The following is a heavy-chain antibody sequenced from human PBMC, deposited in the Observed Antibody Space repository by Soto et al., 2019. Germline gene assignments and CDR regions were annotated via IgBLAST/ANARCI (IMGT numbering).Heavy chain of an antibody. Sequence: GFLSLSGAAAGLNLSSYSMNWVRQAPGKGLEWVSSISSSSSYLYYADSVKGRFTISRDNAKNSLYLQMNSLRAEDTAVYYCARTPGGWGQGTMVTVSS. J-gene: IGHJ3*01. V-gene: IGHV3-21*01. CDR3: ARTPGG. CDR1: GLNLSSYS. CDR2: ISSSSSYL. D-gene: IGHD2-15*01.